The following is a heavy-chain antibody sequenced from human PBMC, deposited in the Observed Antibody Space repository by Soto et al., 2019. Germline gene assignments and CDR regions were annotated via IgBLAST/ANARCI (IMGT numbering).Heavy chain of an antibody. J-gene: IGHJ4*02. Sequence: ASVKVSCKASGYTFNSYAMHWVRQAPGQRLEWMGWINAGNGNTKYSQKFQGRVTITKDTSASTAYMELSSLRSEDTAVYYCATARDSGYDSWQLAYWGQGTLVTVSS. CDR3: ATARDSGYDSWQLAY. D-gene: IGHD5-12*01. CDR2: INAGNGNT. V-gene: IGHV1-3*01. CDR1: GYTFNSYA.